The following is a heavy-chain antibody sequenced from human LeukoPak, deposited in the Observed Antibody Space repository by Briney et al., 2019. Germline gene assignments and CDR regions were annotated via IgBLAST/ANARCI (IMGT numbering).Heavy chain of an antibody. J-gene: IGHJ4*02. CDR1: GGSISSGSYY. Sequence: PSETLSLTCTVSGGSISSGSYYWSWIRQPAGKGLEWIGRIYTSGSTNYNPSLKSRVTLSVDRSKNQFSLQLTSVTAADTAVYYCARARLERTGYYFDSWGQGALVTVSS. CDR2: IYTSGST. CDR3: ARARLERTGYYFDS. D-gene: IGHD2-8*02. V-gene: IGHV4-61*02.